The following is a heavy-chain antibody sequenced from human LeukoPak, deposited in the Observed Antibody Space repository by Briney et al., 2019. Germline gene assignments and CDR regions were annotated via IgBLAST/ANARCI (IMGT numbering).Heavy chain of an antibody. V-gene: IGHV1-69*13. J-gene: IGHJ6*02. CDR1: GGTFSSYA. Sequence: VASVKVSCKASGGTFSSYAISWVRQAPGQGLEWMGGIIPIFGTANYAQKFQGRVTITADESTSTAYMELSSLRSEDTAVYYCARAILGSGYSTLPDYGMDVWGQGTTVTASS. CDR3: ARAILGSGYSTLPDYGMDV. CDR2: IIPIFGTA. D-gene: IGHD3-22*01.